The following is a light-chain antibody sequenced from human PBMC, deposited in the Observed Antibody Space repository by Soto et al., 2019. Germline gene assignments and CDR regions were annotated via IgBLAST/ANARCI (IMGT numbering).Light chain of an antibody. CDR2: GAS. V-gene: IGKV3-15*01. CDR1: QSVNLN. J-gene: IGKJ3*01. Sequence: EIMMTQSPGTLSVSPGEGATLSCTASQSVNLNLAWYQQKPGQPPRLLLYGASTRATGIPVRFRGSGAGTASTLPSTSLQSEDSGVYYCHQYNSWPRGTFGPGTKVEIK. CDR3: HQYNSWPRGT.